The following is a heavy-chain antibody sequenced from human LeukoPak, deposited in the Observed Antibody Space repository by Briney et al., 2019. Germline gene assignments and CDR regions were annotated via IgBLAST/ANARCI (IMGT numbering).Heavy chain of an antibody. V-gene: IGHV4-34*01. J-gene: IGHJ3*02. D-gene: IGHD5-18*01. Sequence: SETLSLTCAVYGGSFSGYYWSWIRQPPGKGLEWIGEINHSGSTNYNPSLKSRVTISVDTSKNQFSLKLSSVTAADTAVYYCARAGGYIYAFDIWGQGTMVTVSS. CDR3: ARAGGYIYAFDI. CDR2: INHSGST. CDR1: GGSFSGYY.